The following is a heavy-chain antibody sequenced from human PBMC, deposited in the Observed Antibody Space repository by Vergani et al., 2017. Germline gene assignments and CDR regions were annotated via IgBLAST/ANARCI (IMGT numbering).Heavy chain of an antibody. CDR1: GGSISSSSYY. D-gene: IGHD3-3*01. Sequence: QLQLQESGPGLVKPSETLSLTCTVSGGSISSSSYYWGWIRQPPGKGLEWIGSIYYSGSTYYNPSLKSRVTISVDTSKNQFSLKLSSVTAADTAVYYCARVYQSYYDFWSGYYDYYYYYYMDVWGKGTTVTVSS. CDR2: IYYSGST. V-gene: IGHV4-39*07. CDR3: ARVYQSYYDFWSGYYDYYYYYYMDV. J-gene: IGHJ6*03.